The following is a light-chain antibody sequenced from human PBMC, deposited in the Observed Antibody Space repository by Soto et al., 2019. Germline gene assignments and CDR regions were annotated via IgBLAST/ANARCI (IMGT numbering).Light chain of an antibody. Sequence: DIQMTQFPPSLSASVGERITISCRASQNINIHLNWYQQKPGKAPNLLIFAASNLQSGVPPRFSGGGSGTDFTLTISSLQPDDFATYYCQQTDSFTYTFGQGTK. CDR3: QQTDSFTYT. V-gene: IGKV1-39*01. CDR2: AAS. J-gene: IGKJ2*01. CDR1: QNINIH.